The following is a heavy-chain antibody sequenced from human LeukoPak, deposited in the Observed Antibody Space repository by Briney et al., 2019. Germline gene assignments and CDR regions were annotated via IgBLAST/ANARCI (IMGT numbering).Heavy chain of an antibody. CDR2: ISSSSSYI. CDR3: ASQTPRRLPIAVADYFDY. D-gene: IGHD6-19*01. J-gene: IGHJ4*02. Sequence: GVSLRLSCAASGFTFSSYSMNWVRQAPRKGLEWVSFISSSSSYIYYADSVKGRFTISRDNAKNSLYLQMNSLRAEDTAVYYCASQTPRRLPIAVADYFDYWGQGTLVTVSS. V-gene: IGHV3-21*01. CDR1: GFTFSSYS.